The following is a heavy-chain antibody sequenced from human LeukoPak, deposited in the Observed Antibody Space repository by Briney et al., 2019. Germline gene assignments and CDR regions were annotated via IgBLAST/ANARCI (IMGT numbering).Heavy chain of an antibody. D-gene: IGHD3-9*01. Sequence: ASVKVSCKASGGTFSSYAISWVRQAPGQGLEWMGGIIPIFGTANYAQKFQGRVTITADKSTSTAYMELSSLRSEDTAVYYCASDDLLTGYYNNLQYYYGMDVWGKGTTVTVSS. J-gene: IGHJ6*04. CDR1: GGTFSSYA. CDR2: IIPIFGTA. V-gene: IGHV1-69*06. CDR3: ASDDLLTGYYNNLQYYYGMDV.